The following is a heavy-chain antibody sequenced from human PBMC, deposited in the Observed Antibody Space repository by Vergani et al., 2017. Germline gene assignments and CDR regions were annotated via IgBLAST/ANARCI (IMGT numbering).Heavy chain of an antibody. CDR2: ISYDGSNK. Sequence: QVQLVESGGGVVQPGRSLRLSCAASGFTFSSYGMHWVRQAPGKGLEWVAVISYDGSNKYYADSVKGRFTISRDNSKNTLYLQMNSLRAEDTAVYYCAKENYGSGSYYNEPLDYWGQGTLVTVSS. CDR1: GFTFSSYG. J-gene: IGHJ4*02. D-gene: IGHD3-10*01. V-gene: IGHV3-30*18. CDR3: AKENYGSGSYYNEPLDY.